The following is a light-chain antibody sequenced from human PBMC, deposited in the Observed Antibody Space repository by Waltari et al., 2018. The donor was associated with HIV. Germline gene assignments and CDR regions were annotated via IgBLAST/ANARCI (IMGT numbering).Light chain of an antibody. Sequence: DLTQPPSVSVPPGQTATITCPGDALTKQYGYWYQKKAGQAPVLLINKDSERLSGIPERFSGSSSGTSLTLTINGVRAEEEAEYYCQSADSSGVDFVVFGGGTKLTVL. CDR3: QSADSSGVDFVV. CDR1: ALTKQY. V-gene: IGLV3-25*02. CDR2: KDS. J-gene: IGLJ2*01.